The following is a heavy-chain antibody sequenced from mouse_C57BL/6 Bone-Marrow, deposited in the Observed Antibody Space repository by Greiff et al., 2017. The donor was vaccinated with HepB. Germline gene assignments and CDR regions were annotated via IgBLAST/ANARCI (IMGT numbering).Heavy chain of an antibody. D-gene: IGHD1-1*01. Sequence: EVKLMESGGGLVQPGESLKLSCESNEYEFPSHDMSWVRKTPEKRLELVAAINSDGGSTYYPDTMERRFIISRDNTKKTLYLQMSSLRSEDTALYYCARHTPLLLRSSPFAYWGQGTLVTVSA. J-gene: IGHJ3*01. V-gene: IGHV5-2*01. CDR1: EYEFPSHD. CDR2: INSDGGST. CDR3: ARHTPLLLRSSPFAY.